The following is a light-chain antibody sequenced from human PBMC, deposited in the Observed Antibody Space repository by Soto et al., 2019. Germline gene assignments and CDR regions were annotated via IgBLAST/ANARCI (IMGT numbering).Light chain of an antibody. CDR3: AALDDILKGRV. V-gene: IGLV1-44*01. CDR1: QSTIGRNT. CDR2: NNN. J-gene: IGLJ3*02. Sequence: QPVLTQPPSASGTPGQRVTISCSGSQSTIGRNTVNWYQQLPGTAPELLIYNNNHRPSGVPDRISGSKSGTSASLAIRGLQSKDEVDYYCAALDDILKGRVCGGGTKVTFL.